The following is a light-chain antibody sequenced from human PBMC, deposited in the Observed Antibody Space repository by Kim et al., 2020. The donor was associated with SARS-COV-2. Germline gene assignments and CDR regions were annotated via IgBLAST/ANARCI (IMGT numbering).Light chain of an antibody. Sequence: LSPGERGTLSCRGSQSVSSNYLAWYQGKPGQAPRLLIFGASSRATGIPDRFSGSGSGTDFTLTISRLEPEDFAVYYCQQYGSSPYTFGQGTKLEI. CDR2: GAS. J-gene: IGKJ2*01. V-gene: IGKV3-20*01. CDR3: QQYGSSPYT. CDR1: QSVSSNY.